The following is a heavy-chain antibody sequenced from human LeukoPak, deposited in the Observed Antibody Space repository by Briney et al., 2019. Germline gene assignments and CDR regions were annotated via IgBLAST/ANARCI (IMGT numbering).Heavy chain of an antibody. J-gene: IGHJ4*02. CDR1: GGSVSSYY. D-gene: IGHD6-13*01. V-gene: IGHV4-59*02. CDR3: ARDVVSNLYSTVDY. Sequence: SETLFLTCTVSGGSVSSYYWSWIRQPPGKGLEWIGYIYYRGSTNFNPSLKSRVTISVDTSRNQFSLNLSSVTAADTAVYYCARDVVSNLYSTVDYWGQGTLVTVSS. CDR2: IYYRGST.